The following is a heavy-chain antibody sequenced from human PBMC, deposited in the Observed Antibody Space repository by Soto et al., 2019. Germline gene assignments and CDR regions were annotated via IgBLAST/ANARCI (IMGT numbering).Heavy chain of an antibody. J-gene: IGHJ6*02. Sequence: PGESLKISCKGPGYTFTDYWIGWVRQLPGKGLEWMEIIYPGDSDTRYSPAFQGHVTITVDKSTSTAYLQSNTLKASDTAMYYRARHISNFRYYYYARDVWGQGTTVT. CDR3: ARHISNFRYYYYARDV. CDR2: IYPGDSDT. D-gene: IGHD4-4*01. CDR1: GYTFTDYW. V-gene: IGHV5-51*01.